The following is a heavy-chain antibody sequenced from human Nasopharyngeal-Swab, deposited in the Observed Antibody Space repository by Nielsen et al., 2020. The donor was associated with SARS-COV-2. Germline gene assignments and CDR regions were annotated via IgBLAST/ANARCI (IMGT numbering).Heavy chain of an antibody. CDR3: SRGGMGTGLDY. V-gene: IGHV3-74*01. J-gene: IGHJ4*02. CDR2: INTDGSNT. D-gene: IGHD1-14*01. CDR1: GFSTTTYG. Sequence: GGSLRLSCAASGFSTTTYGVSWVRQAPGKGLVWVSYINTDGSNTKYADSVKGRFTISRDNAKNTLYLQMNSLRAEDTAVYYCSRGGMGTGLDYWGQGILVTVSS.